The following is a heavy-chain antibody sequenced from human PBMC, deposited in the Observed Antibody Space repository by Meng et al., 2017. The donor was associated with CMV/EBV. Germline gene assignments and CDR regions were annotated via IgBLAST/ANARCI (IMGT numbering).Heavy chain of an antibody. CDR1: GNSISSGNYY. Sequence: VQLQESGPGLVKPSQTLSLTCTVSGNSISSGNYYWSWVRQTPAKGLEWVSSISSSSSYIYYADSVKGRFTISRDNAKNSLYLQMNSLRAEDTAVYYCARGGYWGRGTLVTVSS. V-gene: IGHV3-21*01. CDR3: ARGGY. J-gene: IGHJ4*02. CDR2: ISSSSSYI.